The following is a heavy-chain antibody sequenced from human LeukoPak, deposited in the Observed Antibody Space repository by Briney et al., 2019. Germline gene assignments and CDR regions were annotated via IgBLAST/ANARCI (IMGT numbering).Heavy chain of an antibody. CDR1: VGSICISGFY. V-gene: IGHV4-31*03. J-gene: IGHJ3*01. D-gene: IGHD6-19*01. CDR3: ARSSGWRDAFDF. Sequence: SETLSLTCSVSVGSICISGFYWNWIRQLPGKGLECIGYSYNSGNTYYNPSFGSRVTISTDTSMNQFFLKSHSVTAADTAVYYCARSSGWRDAFDFWGRGTMVTVSS. CDR2: SYNSGNT.